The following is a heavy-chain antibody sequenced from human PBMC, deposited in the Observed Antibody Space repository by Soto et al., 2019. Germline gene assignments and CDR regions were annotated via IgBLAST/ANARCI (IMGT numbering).Heavy chain of an antibody. J-gene: IGHJ4*02. CDR2: IGGYKGNT. CDR1: GYTFTNYG. CDR3: APQTLETGILSGY. V-gene: IGHV1-18*01. Sequence: ASVKVSCKAAGYTFTNYGVSWVRQAPGQGLEWMGWIGGYKGNTNYAQKLQSRVTLTTDTSTSTAYMELRSVRSDDTAVSYCAPQTLETGILSGYWGQGTLVTVSS. D-gene: IGHD1-1*01.